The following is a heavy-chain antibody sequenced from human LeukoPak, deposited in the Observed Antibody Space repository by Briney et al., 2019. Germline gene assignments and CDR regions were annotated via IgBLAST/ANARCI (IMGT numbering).Heavy chain of an antibody. V-gene: IGHV3-23*01. CDR1: GFTFNAHA. CDR3: ASSISWEDYFYYYGMDV. D-gene: IGHD2-2*01. CDR2: IAWSGDFT. Sequence: PGGSLRLSCAVSGFTFNAHAMAWVRQAPGKGLEWVSAIAWSGDFTLYSSSVEGRFSISRDNSENTVYLQMNSLRAEDTAVYYCASSISWEDYFYYYGMDVWGQGTTVTVSS. J-gene: IGHJ6*02.